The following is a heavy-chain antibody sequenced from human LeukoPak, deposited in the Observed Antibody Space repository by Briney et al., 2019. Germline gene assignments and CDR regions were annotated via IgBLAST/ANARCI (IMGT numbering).Heavy chain of an antibody. CDR1: GGSISSYY. CDR3: ARGASLLPAAIIVY. D-gene: IGHD2-2*02. V-gene: IGHV4-4*07. J-gene: IGHJ4*02. Sequence: SETLSLTXTVSGGSISSYYWSWIGQPAGKGLEWIGRIYTSGSTNYNPSLKSRVTISVDTSKNQFSLKLSSVTAADTAVYYCARGASLLPAAIIVYWGQGTLVTVSS. CDR2: IYTSGST.